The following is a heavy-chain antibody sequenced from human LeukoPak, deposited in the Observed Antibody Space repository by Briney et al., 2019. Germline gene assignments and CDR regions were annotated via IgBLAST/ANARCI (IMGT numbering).Heavy chain of an antibody. CDR3: AKAIYGSGTYGYFGY. J-gene: IGHJ4*02. CDR2: VSGSGGNT. V-gene: IGHV3-23*01. CDR1: GFTFSNNA. D-gene: IGHD3-10*01. Sequence: QPGGSLRLSCTFSGFTFSNNAMTWVRQALGKGLEWVSTVSGSGGNTYYADSVKGRFTISRDNPKNTLWLEMNSLRVEDTAVYYCAKAIYGSGTYGYFGYWGQGTLVTVSS.